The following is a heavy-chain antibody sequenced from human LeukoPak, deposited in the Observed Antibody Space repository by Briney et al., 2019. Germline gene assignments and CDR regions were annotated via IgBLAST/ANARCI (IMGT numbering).Heavy chain of an antibody. CDR1: GFSLSTSGVG. CDR3: AHSNYDILTGYPSLDYYYSMDV. D-gene: IGHD3-9*01. V-gene: IGHV2-5*02. Sequence: SGPTLVKPTQTLTLTCTFSGFSLSTSGVGAGWIRQPPGKALEWLALIYWDDDKRCSPSLKSRLTITKDTSKNQVVLTMTNMDPVDTATYYCAHSNYDILTGYPSLDYYYSMDVLGKGTTVTVSS. CDR2: IYWDDDK. J-gene: IGHJ6*04.